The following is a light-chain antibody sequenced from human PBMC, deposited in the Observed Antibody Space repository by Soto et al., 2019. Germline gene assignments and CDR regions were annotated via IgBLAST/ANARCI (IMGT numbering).Light chain of an antibody. CDR3: QQRSVSIT. CDR2: DAT. V-gene: IGKV3-11*01. CDR1: HSVTTH. Sequence: EIVFTQSPDTRPLSPGERATLSRWASHSVTTHLAWYQQRPGQTPRLLIYDATTSAPGIPTRFSGRGSRADFTLTISSLAPEDLAYYYYQQRSVSITFGQGTRLEI. J-gene: IGKJ5*01.